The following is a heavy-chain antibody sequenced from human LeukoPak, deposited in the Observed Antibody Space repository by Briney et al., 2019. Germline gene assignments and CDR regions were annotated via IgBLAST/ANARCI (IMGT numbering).Heavy chain of an antibody. J-gene: IGHJ4*02. Sequence: GRSLRLSCAASGFTFSSYGMHWVRQAPGKGLEWVAVISYDGSNKYYADSVKGRFTISRDNSKNTLYLQMNSLRAEDTAVYYCARDLVVTVNGYSGTYWGQGTLVTVSS. D-gene: IGHD2-21*02. V-gene: IGHV3-30*03. CDR2: ISYDGSNK. CDR1: GFTFSSYG. CDR3: ARDLVVTVNGYSGTY.